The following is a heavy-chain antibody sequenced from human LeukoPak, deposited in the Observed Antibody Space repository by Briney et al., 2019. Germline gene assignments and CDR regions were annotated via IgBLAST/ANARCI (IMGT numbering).Heavy chain of an antibody. J-gene: IGHJ3*02. CDR2: ISSGSRYI. CDR3: ARRERPGYSYGRGTLDI. CDR1: GFTFSAYS. D-gene: IGHD5-18*01. Sequence: GGSLRLSCAASGFTFSAYSMNWVRQAPGKGLEWVSSISSGSRYIYYADSVKGRFTISRDNAKDSLYLQMNSLRAEDTAIYYCARRERPGYSYGRGTLDIWGQGTMVTVSS. V-gene: IGHV3-21*01.